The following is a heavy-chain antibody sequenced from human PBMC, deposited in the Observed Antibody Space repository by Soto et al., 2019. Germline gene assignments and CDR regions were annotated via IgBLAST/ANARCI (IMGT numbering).Heavy chain of an antibody. V-gene: IGHV3-48*01. CDR2: ISSSRSTI. CDR3: ASLGGQQLVESIKHYYDSSGSGIDY. J-gene: IGHJ4*02. CDR1: AFTFSSYS. D-gene: IGHD3-22*01. Sequence: GPLSLSCAASAFTFSSYSMNWVRQAPGKGLEWVSYISSSRSTIYYAASVKGRFTLSRDNAKNSLYPQMNSLRAEDTAVYYCASLGGQQLVESIKHYYDSSGSGIDYWGQGTLVTVSS.